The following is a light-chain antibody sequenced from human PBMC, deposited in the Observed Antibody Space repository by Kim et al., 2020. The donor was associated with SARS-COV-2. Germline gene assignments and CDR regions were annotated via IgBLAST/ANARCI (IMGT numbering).Light chain of an antibody. Sequence: QSALTKPASVSGSPGQSITISCTGTTTDVGNYNFVSWYQHHPGEAPKVLIYDVTKRPSGVSNRFFGSKSGNTASLTISGLQTEDEADYYCCSYASGSTLIFGGGTQLTVL. CDR3: CSYASGSTLI. CDR2: DVT. V-gene: IGLV2-14*03. J-gene: IGLJ2*01. CDR1: TTDVGNYNF.